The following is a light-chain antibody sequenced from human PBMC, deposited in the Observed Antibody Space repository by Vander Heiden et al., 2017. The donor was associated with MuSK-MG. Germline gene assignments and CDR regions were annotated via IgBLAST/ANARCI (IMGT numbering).Light chain of an antibody. CDR3: QKYNSIPLT. CDR2: KAA. J-gene: IGKJ4*02. V-gene: IGKV1-5*03. CDR1: QSSSSW. Sequence: DIQMTPSPSTLPVSVGDRVTITCRASQSSSSWLAWYQQKPGRAPKLLIYKAATLESGVPSRFSGSGSGTEFTLTITSLQPDDLATYHCQKYNSIPLTFGGGTKVEIK.